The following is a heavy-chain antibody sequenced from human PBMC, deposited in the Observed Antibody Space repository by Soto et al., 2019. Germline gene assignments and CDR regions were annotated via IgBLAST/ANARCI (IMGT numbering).Heavy chain of an antibody. Sequence: ASVKVSCKASGYTFTSYYMHWVRQAPGQGFEWMGIINPSGGSTSYAQKFQGRVTMTRDTSTSTVYMELSSLRSEDTAVYYCARGASSGYFDYYYGMDVWGQGTTVTVSS. D-gene: IGHD6-19*01. J-gene: IGHJ6*02. CDR2: INPSGGST. CDR3: ARGASSGYFDYYYGMDV. CDR1: GYTFTSYY. V-gene: IGHV1-46*01.